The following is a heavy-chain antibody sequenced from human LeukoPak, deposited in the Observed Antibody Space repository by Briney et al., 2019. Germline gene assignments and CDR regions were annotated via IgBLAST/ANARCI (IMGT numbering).Heavy chain of an antibody. CDR2: ISGSGGST. Sequence: GGSLRLSCAASGFTFSSYAMSWVRQAPGKGLEWVSAISGSGGSTYYADSVKGRFTISRDNSKNTLYLQMNSLRAEDTAVYYCAKRVYYDFWSGPNWFDPWGQGTLVTASS. CDR1: GFTFSSYA. D-gene: IGHD3-3*01. V-gene: IGHV3-23*01. CDR3: AKRVYYDFWSGPNWFDP. J-gene: IGHJ5*02.